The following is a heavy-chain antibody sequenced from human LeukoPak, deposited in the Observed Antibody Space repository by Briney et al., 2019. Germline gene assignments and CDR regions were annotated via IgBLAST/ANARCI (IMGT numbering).Heavy chain of an antibody. V-gene: IGHV3-15*01. D-gene: IGHD2-2*01. J-gene: IGHJ4*02. Sequence: GGSLRLSCAASGFTFSNAWMSWVRQAPGKGLEWVGRIKSKTDGGTTDYAAPVKGRFTISRDDSKNTLYLQMNSLKTEDTAVYYCTTEWYQLKTKKDYWGQGTLVTVSS. CDR1: GFTFSNAW. CDR2: IKSKTDGGTT. CDR3: TTEWYQLKTKKDY.